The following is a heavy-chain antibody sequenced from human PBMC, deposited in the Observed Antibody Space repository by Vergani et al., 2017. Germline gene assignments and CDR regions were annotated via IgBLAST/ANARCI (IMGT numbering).Heavy chain of an antibody. Sequence: VQLLESGGGLVQPGGSLRLTCAASEFTFSNYGMHWVRQAPGKGLEWVAFTRYDGIVEYYGDSVRGRFTISRDNSKNTLYLQMNRLRAEDTAVYYCARXPGTTQRGYYGMDVWGQGTTVTVSS. CDR3: ARXPGTTQRGYYGMDV. V-gene: IGHV3-30*02. CDR2: TRYDGIVE. CDR1: EFTFSNYG. D-gene: IGHD1-1*01. J-gene: IGHJ6*02.